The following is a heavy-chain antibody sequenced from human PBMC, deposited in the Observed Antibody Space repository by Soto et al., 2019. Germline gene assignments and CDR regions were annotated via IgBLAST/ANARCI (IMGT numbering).Heavy chain of an antibody. CDR2: IYYSGST. D-gene: IGHD1-26*01. CDR1: GGSVSSGSYY. V-gene: IGHV4-61*01. J-gene: IGHJ6*02. CDR3: ATGRKWEHSYGMDV. Sequence: SETLSLTCTVSGGSVSSGSYYWSWIRQPPGKGLEWIGYIYYSGSTNYNPSLKSRVTISVDTSKNQFSLKLSSVTAADTAVYYCATGRKWEHSYGMDVWGQGTTVTV.